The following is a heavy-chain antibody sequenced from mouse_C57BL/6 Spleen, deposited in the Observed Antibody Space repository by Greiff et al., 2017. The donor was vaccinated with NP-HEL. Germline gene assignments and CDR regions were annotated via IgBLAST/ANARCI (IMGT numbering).Heavy chain of an antibody. CDR3: AIGSYYYAMDY. J-gene: IGHJ4*01. D-gene: IGHD3-3*01. CDR1: GYTFTDYN. CDR2: INPNNGGP. Sequence: EVQLQQSGPELVKPGASVKIPCKASGYTFTDYNMDWVKQSHGKSLEWIGDINPNNGGPIYNQKFKGKATLNVDKSSSTAYMELRSLTSEDTAVYYCAIGSYYYAMDYWGQGTSVTVSS. V-gene: IGHV1-18*01.